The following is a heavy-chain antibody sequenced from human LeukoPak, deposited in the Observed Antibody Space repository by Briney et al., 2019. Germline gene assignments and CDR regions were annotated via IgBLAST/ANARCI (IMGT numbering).Heavy chain of an antibody. D-gene: IGHD2-15*01. J-gene: IGHJ4*02. CDR2: IYYSGST. Sequence: SETLSLTCTVSGGSISSYYWSWIRQPPGKGLEWIGYIYYSGSTNYNPSLKSRVTISVDTSKNQFSLKLSSVTAADTAVYYCARDYCSGGSCYSAPLFDYWGQGTLVTVSS. CDR1: GGSISSYY. V-gene: IGHV4-59*01. CDR3: ARDYCSGGSCYSAPLFDY.